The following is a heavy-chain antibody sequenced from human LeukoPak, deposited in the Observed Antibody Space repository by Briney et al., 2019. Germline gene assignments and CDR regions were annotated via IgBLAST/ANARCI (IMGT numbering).Heavy chain of an antibody. D-gene: IGHD5/OR15-5a*01. Sequence: SETLSLTCTVSGGSISSYFWNRIRQPPGQRLEWIGYMSNTGITKYNPSLKSRVTISADTSKNQFSLKLNSVTAADTAVYYCAKASVSTAVLFDSWGHGTLVAVSS. V-gene: IGHV4-59*01. CDR3: AKASVSTAVLFDS. J-gene: IGHJ4*01. CDR1: GGSISSYF. CDR2: MSNTGIT.